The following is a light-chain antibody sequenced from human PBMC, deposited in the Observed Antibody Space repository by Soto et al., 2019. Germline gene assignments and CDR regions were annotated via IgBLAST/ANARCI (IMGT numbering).Light chain of an antibody. CDR3: ISYAGSSIWV. V-gene: IGLV2-8*01. CDR2: DVS. CDR1: SSDVGAYNY. Sequence: QSALTQPPSASGSPGQSVTISCTGISSDVGAYNYVSWYQQHPGKAPKLMIYDVSKRPSGVPDRFSGSKSGNTASLTVSGLQAEDEADYYCISYAGSSIWVFGGGTQLTVL. J-gene: IGLJ3*02.